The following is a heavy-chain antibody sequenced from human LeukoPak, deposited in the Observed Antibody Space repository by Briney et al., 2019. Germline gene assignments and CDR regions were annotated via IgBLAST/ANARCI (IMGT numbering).Heavy chain of an antibody. V-gene: IGHV3-30-3*01. CDR3: ARDRAGAFDI. CDR2: ISYDGSIK. CDR1: GFTFSSYA. Sequence: GGSLRLSCAASGFTFSSYAMHWVRRAPGKGLEWVAVISYDGSIKYYADSVKGRFTISRDNSKNTLYLQMNSLRAEDTAVYYCARDRAGAFDIWGQGTLVTVSS. J-gene: IGHJ3*02. D-gene: IGHD6-13*01.